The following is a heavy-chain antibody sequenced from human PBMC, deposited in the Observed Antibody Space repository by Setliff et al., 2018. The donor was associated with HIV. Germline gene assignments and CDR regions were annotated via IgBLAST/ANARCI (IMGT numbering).Heavy chain of an antibody. Sequence: ASVKVSCKASGYTFTNYDINWVRQAAGQGLEWMAWMNPNTGNTGYAQKFRGRVTLTRNTSISTAYLELSSLRSEDTAMYYCARYEGVMTYAAYPLGHWGQGALVTVSS. V-gene: IGHV1-8*02. D-gene: IGHD3-16*01. CDR3: ARYEGVMTYAAYPLGH. CDR1: GYTFTNYD. J-gene: IGHJ4*02. CDR2: MNPNTGNT.